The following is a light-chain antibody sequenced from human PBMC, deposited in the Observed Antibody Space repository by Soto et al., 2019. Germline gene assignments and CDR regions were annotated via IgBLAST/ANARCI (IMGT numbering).Light chain of an antibody. CDR3: QQRSMYPIT. CDR2: DAF. CDR1: QGINNS. V-gene: IGKV3D-11*01. J-gene: IGKJ4*01. Sequence: EIVLTQSPATLSLSPGERATLSCRPSQGINNSLAWYQQRPGQAPRLLIYDAFNRSTGIPARCSGTGPGPDFTLTISSLEPEDFAVYCCQQRSMYPITFGGGTKVEIK.